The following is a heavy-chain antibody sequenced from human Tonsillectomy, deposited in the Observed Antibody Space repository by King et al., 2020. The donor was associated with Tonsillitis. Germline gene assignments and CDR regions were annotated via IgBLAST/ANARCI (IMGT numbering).Heavy chain of an antibody. CDR3: ARWYYYDSSGYYQKRYFDY. V-gene: IGHV4-59*01. Sequence: QLQESGPGLVKPSETLSLTCSVSGGSISSYYWSWIRQSPGKGLEWIGHIYYTGNTKYNPSLKSRVTISLDTSKNQFSLKLSSVTTADTAVYYCARWYYYDSSGYYQKRYFDYRGQGTLVTVSS. D-gene: IGHD3-22*01. CDR2: IYYTGNT. CDR1: GGSISSYY. J-gene: IGHJ4*02.